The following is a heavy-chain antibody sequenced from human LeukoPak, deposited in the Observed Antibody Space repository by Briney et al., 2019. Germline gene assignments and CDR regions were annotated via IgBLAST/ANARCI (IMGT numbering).Heavy chain of an antibody. Sequence: ASVKVSCKTSGYTFIRYYMHWVRQAPGQGLEWMGLINPSGGSTTYAQKFQGRVTMTRDTSTNTFFVELSSLRSEDTAVYYCARDYFDRGAYAAGYWGQGTLVIVSS. CDR2: INPSGGST. D-gene: IGHD3-22*01. CDR1: GYTFIRYY. CDR3: ARDYFDRGAYAAGY. J-gene: IGHJ4*02. V-gene: IGHV1-46*01.